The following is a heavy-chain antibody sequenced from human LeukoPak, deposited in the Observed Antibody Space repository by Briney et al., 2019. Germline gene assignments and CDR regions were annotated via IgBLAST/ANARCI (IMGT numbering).Heavy chain of an antibody. CDR1: GFTFSSYS. CDR2: ISRSSSYI. Sequence: GGSLRLSYAASGFTFSSYSMNWVRQAPGKGLEWVSSISRSSSYIYYADSVKGRFTISRDTAKISLYLQTNSLSAEDTAVYYCARSSDWFNWFDPWGQGTLVTVSS. J-gene: IGHJ5*02. D-gene: IGHD6-19*01. CDR3: ARSSDWFNWFDP. V-gene: IGHV3-21*01.